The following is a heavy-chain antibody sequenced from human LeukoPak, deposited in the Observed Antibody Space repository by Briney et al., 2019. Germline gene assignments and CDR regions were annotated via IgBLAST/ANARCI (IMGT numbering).Heavy chain of an antibody. Sequence: PSETLSPTCTVSGGSISSYYWSWIREPPGKGLEWIGYIYTSGSTNYNPSLKSRVTISVDTSKNQFSLKLSSVTAADTAVYYCARHEYSSSSHFDYWGQGTLVTVSS. CDR2: IYTSGST. J-gene: IGHJ4*02. CDR3: ARHEYSSSSHFDY. CDR1: GGSISSYY. V-gene: IGHV4-4*09. D-gene: IGHD6-6*01.